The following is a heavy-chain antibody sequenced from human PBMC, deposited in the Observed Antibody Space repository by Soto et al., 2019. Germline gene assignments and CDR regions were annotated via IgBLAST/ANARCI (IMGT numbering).Heavy chain of an antibody. CDR1: GYTLTELS. V-gene: IGHV1-24*01. J-gene: IGHJ6*03. Sequence: ASVKVSCKVSGYTLTELSMHWVRQAPGKGLEWMGGFDPEDGETIYAQKFQGRVTVTEDTSTDTAYMELSSLRSEDTAVYYCATVTMVRGVFYYYYYYMDVWGKGTTVTVSS. D-gene: IGHD3-10*01. CDR3: ATVTMVRGVFYYYYYYMDV. CDR2: FDPEDGET.